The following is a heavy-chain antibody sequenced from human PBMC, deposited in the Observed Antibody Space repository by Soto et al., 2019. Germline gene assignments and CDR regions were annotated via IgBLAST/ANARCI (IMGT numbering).Heavy chain of an antibody. CDR1: GGTFSSYA. D-gene: IGHD5-12*01. Sequence: SVKVSCKASGGTFSSYAISWVRQAPGQGLEWMGGIIPIFGTANYAQKFQGRVTITADESTSTAHMELSSLRSEDTAVYYCARTLEMATIRGWGDAFDIWGQGTMVTVSS. V-gene: IGHV1-69*13. CDR3: ARTLEMATIRGWGDAFDI. J-gene: IGHJ3*02. CDR2: IIPIFGTA.